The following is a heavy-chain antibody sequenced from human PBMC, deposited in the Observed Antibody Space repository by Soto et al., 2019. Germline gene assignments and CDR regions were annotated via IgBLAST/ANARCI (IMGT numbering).Heavy chain of an antibody. J-gene: IGHJ6*02. CDR1: GYTLTELS. V-gene: IGHV1-24*01. CDR3: VGYSSPYYYYYGMDV. CDR2: FDPEGGET. Sequence: ASVKVSCKVSGYTLTELSIHWVRQAPGKGLEWMGGFDPEGGETIYAQKFQGRVTMTEDTSTDTAYMELSSLRSEDTAVYYCVGYSSPYYYYYGMDVWGQGTTVTVSS. D-gene: IGHD6-13*01.